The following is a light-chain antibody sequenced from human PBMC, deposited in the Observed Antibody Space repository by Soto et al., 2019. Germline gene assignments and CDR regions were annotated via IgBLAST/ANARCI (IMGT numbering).Light chain of an antibody. V-gene: IGLV2-14*03. Sequence: QSVLTQPASVSGSPGQSITISCTGTTSDVGDHNYVSWYQQQPGKAPKLMIYAVSNRPSGVSNRFSGSKSGNTASLTISGLQAEDEADYYCSSYTTSSTVIFGGRTKLTVL. CDR3: SSYTTSSTVI. J-gene: IGLJ2*01. CDR2: AVS. CDR1: TSDVGDHNY.